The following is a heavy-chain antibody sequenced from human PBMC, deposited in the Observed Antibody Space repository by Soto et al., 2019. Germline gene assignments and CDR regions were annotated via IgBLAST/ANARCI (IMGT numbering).Heavy chain of an antibody. V-gene: IGHV4-39*01. Sequence: TSVTLSLTCTVSGGSISSSSYYWGWIRQPPGKGLEWIGSIYYSGSTYYNPSLKSRVTISVDTSKNQFSLKLSSVTAADTAVYYCAGARFYDFWSGYYLFDYWGQGTLVTVSS. CDR3: AGARFYDFWSGYYLFDY. CDR1: GGSISSSSYY. CDR2: IYYSGST. J-gene: IGHJ4*02. D-gene: IGHD3-3*01.